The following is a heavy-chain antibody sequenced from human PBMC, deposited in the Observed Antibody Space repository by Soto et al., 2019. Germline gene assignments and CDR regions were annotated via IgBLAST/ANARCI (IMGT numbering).Heavy chain of an antibody. Sequence: QVQLVQSGAEVKMPGASVRISCKASGYTFTAYLIHWVRQAPGQGLEWMGWINAGNGYKEYAQKFQGRINITRNISATTAYLEVTGLTPEDTAIYYCARDRVAVRWFAPWGQGSLVTVSS. J-gene: IGHJ5*02. V-gene: IGHV1-3*01. CDR2: INAGNGYK. CDR3: ARDRVAVRWFAP. D-gene: IGHD6-19*01. CDR1: GYTFTAYL.